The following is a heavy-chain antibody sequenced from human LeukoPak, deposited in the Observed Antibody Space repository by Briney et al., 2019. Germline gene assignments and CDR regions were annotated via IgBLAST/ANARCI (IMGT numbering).Heavy chain of an antibody. CDR3: ARMIYYGSGSYFRPPDY. CDR2: ISSSGSTI. V-gene: IGHV3-48*03. J-gene: IGHJ4*02. D-gene: IGHD3-10*01. Sequence: PGESLRLSCAASEFTFSSYEMNWVRQAPGKGLEWVSYISSSGSTIYYADSVKGRFTISRDNAKNSLYLQMNSLRAEDTAVYYCARMIYYGSGSYFRPPDYWGQGTLVTVSS. CDR1: EFTFSSYE.